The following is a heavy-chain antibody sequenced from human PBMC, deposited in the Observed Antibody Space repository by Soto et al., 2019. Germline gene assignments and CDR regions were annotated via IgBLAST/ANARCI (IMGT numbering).Heavy chain of an antibody. J-gene: IGHJ4*02. Sequence: GGSLRLSCTASGFTFGDYAMSWFRQAPGKGLEWVGFIRSKAYGGTTEYAASVKGRFTISRDDSKSIAYLQMNSLKTEDTAVYYCTRAMVRGVIRFDYWGQGTLVTVSS. CDR1: GFTFGDYA. CDR2: IRSKAYGGTT. CDR3: TRAMVRGVIRFDY. D-gene: IGHD3-10*01. V-gene: IGHV3-49*03.